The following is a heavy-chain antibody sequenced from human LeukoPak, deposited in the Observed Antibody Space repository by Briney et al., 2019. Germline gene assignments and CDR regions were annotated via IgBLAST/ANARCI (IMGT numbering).Heavy chain of an antibody. CDR3: ARLILDTDYFDY. CDR1: GGSISSYY. J-gene: IGHJ4*02. Sequence: PSETLSLTCTVSGGSISSYYWSWIRQPPGKGLEWIGYIYYSGSTNYNPSLKSRVTISVDTSKNQFSLKLSSVTAADTAVYYCARLILDTDYFDYWGQGTLVTVSS. D-gene: IGHD5-18*01. V-gene: IGHV4-59*08. CDR2: IYYSGST.